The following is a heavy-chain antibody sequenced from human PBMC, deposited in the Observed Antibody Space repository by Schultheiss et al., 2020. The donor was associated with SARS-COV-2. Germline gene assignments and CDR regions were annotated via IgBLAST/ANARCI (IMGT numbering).Heavy chain of an antibody. J-gene: IGHJ6*02. V-gene: IGHV4-59*01. D-gene: IGHD2-21*01. Sequence: SENLSLTCAVYGGSFSGYYWSWIRQPAGKGLEWIGYIYYSGSTNYNPSLKSRVTISVDTSKNQFSLKLSSVTAADTAVYYCASRPVVVEGMDVWGQGTTVTVSS. CDR1: GGSFSGYY. CDR2: IYYSGST. CDR3: ASRPVVVEGMDV.